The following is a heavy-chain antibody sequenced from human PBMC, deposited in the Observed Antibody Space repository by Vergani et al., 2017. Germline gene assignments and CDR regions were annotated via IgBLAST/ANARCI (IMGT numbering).Heavy chain of an antibody. CDR2: IIPIFGTA. J-gene: IGHJ6*02. CDR3: ARAERPYCSSTSCYIPVPPEYYYYYYGMDV. D-gene: IGHD2-2*02. CDR1: GGTFSSYA. Sequence: QVQLVQSGAEVKKPGSSVKVSCKASGGTFSSYAISWVRQAPGQGLEWMGGIIPIFGTANYAQKFQGRVPITADKSPSTAYMELSSLRSEDTAVYYCARAERPYCSSTSCYIPVPPEYYYYYYGMDVWGQGTTVTVSS. V-gene: IGHV1-69*06.